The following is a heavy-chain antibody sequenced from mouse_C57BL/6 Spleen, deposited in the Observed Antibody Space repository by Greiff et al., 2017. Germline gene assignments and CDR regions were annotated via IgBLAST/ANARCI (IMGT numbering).Heavy chain of an antibody. Sequence: QVQLKESGAELVRPGASVTLSCKASGYTFTDYEMHWVKQTPVHGLEWIGAIDPETGGTAYNQKFKGKAILTADKSSSTAYMELRSLTSEDSAVYYCTRSIYYYGSSPLAYWGQGTLVTVSA. V-gene: IGHV1-15*01. D-gene: IGHD1-1*01. CDR3: TRSIYYYGSSPLAY. CDR2: IDPETGGT. CDR1: GYTFTDYE. J-gene: IGHJ3*01.